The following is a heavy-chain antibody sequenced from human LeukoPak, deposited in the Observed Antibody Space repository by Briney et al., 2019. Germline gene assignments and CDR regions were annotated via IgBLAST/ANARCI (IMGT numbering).Heavy chain of an antibody. Sequence: ASLKGSCKASGYTFTNYFIHWVRQTPGQGLEWMGIINPSGGSTSYAQKFQGTVTMTRDTSTNTVYMELSSLRSEDTAVYYCARDYSNARAFDYWGQGTLVTVSS. D-gene: IGHD4-11*01. CDR3: ARDYSNARAFDY. CDR1: GYTFTNYF. J-gene: IGHJ4*02. CDR2: INPSGGST. V-gene: IGHV1-46*01.